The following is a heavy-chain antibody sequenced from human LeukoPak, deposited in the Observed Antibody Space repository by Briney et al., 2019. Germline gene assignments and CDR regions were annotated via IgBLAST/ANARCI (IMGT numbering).Heavy chain of an antibody. V-gene: IGHV4-30-2*01. Sequence: PSEALSLTCAVSGGSISSGGYSWSWIRQPPGKGLEWIGYIYHSGSTYYNPSLKSRVTISVDRSKNQFSLKLSSVTAADMAVYYCARRGDGYNHDAFDIWGQGTMVTVFS. CDR2: IYHSGST. CDR3: ARRGDGYNHDAFDI. J-gene: IGHJ3*02. D-gene: IGHD5-24*01. CDR1: GGSISSGGYS.